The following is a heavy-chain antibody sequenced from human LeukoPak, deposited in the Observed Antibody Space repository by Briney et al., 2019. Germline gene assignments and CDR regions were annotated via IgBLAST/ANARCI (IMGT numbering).Heavy chain of an antibody. V-gene: IGHV4-38-2*02. J-gene: IGHJ5*02. CDR3: ARPSVHYGDYYH. D-gene: IGHD4-17*01. CDR2: IYHSGST. Sequence: SETLSLTCTVSGSSISSDYYWGWIRQPPGKGLEWIASIYHSGSTYYNPSLRGRVTISLDTSKNQFSLKLTSVTAADTAVYYCARPSVHYGDYYHWGQGTLVTVSS. CDR1: GSSISSDYY.